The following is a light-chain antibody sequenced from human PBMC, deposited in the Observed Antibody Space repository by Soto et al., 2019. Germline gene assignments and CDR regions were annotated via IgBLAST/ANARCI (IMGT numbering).Light chain of an antibody. CDR2: EVS. CDR3: SSYTSSRTLV. V-gene: IGLV2-14*01. J-gene: IGLJ1*01. CDR1: SSDVGGYNY. Sequence: QSVLTQPASVSVSPGQSITISCTGTSSDVGGYNYVSWYQQHPGKAPKLMICEVSNRPSGVSNRFSGSKSGNTASLTISGLQAEDEADYYCSSYTSSRTLVFGTGTKLTVL.